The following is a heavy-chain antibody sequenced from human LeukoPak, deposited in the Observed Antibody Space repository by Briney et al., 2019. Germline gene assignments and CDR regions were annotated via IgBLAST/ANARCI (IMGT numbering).Heavy chain of an antibody. CDR2: IYSGGST. CDR1: GFTVSSNY. Sequence: GGSLRLSCAASGFTVSSNYMSWVRQAPGKGLEWVSVIYSGGSTYYADSVKGRFTTSRDNSKNTLYLQMNSLRAEDTAVYYCAKKMSITAASQVDYWGQGTLVTVSS. D-gene: IGHD1-20*01. J-gene: IGHJ4*02. V-gene: IGHV3-53*01. CDR3: AKKMSITAASQVDY.